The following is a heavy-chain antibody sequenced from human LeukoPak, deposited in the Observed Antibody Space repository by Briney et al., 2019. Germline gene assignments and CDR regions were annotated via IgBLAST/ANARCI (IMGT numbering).Heavy chain of an antibody. CDR2: ISSSSSYT. V-gene: IGHV3-11*05. CDR1: GFTFSSHW. Sequence: GGSLRLSCAASGFTFSSHWMHWVREAPGKGLGWGSYISSSSSYTNYADSVKGRFTISRDNAKNSLYLQMNRLRAADTAVYYCARAFPTPYLWGQGTLVTVSS. J-gene: IGHJ5*02. CDR3: ARAFPTPYL.